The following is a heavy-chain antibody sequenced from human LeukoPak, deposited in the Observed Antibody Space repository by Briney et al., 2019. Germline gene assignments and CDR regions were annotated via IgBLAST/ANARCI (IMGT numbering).Heavy chain of an antibody. CDR1: GYTLTGYY. CDR2: INPNRGGT. V-gene: IGHV1-2*02. Sequence: GASVKVSCKASGYTLTGYYMHWVRQAPGQGLEWMGWINPNRGGTNYAQKFQGRVTMTRDTSISTAYMELSRLRSDDTAVYYCARDLGGSSGLIYYFDFWGQGTLVTVSS. J-gene: IGHJ4*02. D-gene: IGHD6-19*01. CDR3: ARDLGGSSGLIYYFDF.